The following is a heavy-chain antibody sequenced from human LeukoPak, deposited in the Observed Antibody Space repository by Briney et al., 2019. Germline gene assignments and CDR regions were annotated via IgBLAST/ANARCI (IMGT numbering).Heavy chain of an antibody. CDR3: ARSITIFGVVGSAGGY. CDR2: ISAYNGNT. D-gene: IGHD3-3*01. CDR1: GYTFTNYG. J-gene: IGHJ4*02. V-gene: IGHV1-18*01. Sequence: ASVKVSCKASGYTFTNYGISWVRQAPGQGLEWMGWISAYNGNTNYAQKLQGRVTMTTDTSTSTAYMELRSLRSDDTAVYYCARSITIFGVVGSAGGYWGQGTLVTVSS.